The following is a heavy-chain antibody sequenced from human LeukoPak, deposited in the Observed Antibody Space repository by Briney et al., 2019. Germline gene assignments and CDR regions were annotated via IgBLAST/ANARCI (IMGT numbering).Heavy chain of an antibody. V-gene: IGHV3-15*01. J-gene: IGHJ4*02. D-gene: IGHD6-13*01. CDR3: PTIRGYTSSWPFDF. Sequence: WGSLRLSCAASGFTFSHAWMSWVRQAPGKGLEWVGRIKSKTDGGTTDYAAPVKGRFTISRDDSKNTLYLQMNSLKSEDTAVYYCPTIRGYTSSWPFDFWGQGALVTVSS. CDR2: IKSKTDGGTT. CDR1: GFTFSHAW.